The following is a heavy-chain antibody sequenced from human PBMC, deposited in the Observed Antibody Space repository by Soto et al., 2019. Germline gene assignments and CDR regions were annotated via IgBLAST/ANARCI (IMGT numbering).Heavy chain of an antibody. D-gene: IGHD3-22*01. CDR1: GFTFSTYW. J-gene: IGHJ3*02. CDR3: ARGDYYDSSGPLSDAFDT. Sequence: QPGGSLRLSCAASGFTFSTYWMSWVRQAPGKGLEWVANIKPDGSEKWYVDSVKGRFTISRDNAKNSLYLQMNSLRAEDTAMYYCARGDYYDSSGPLSDAFDTWGQGTMLTVSS. CDR2: IKPDGSEK. V-gene: IGHV3-7*04.